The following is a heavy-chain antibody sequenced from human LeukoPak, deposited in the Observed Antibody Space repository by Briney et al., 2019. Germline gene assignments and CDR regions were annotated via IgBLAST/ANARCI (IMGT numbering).Heavy chain of an antibody. CDR2: IKQDGSEK. Sequence: GGSLRLSCAASGFTFSSYAMHWDRQAPGKGLEWVANIKQDGSEKYYVDSVKGRFTISRDNAKNSLYLQMNSLRAEDAAVYYCARDRRDGFDYWGQGTLVTVSS. CDR1: GFTFSSYA. CDR3: ARDRRDGFDY. J-gene: IGHJ4*02. V-gene: IGHV3-7*03.